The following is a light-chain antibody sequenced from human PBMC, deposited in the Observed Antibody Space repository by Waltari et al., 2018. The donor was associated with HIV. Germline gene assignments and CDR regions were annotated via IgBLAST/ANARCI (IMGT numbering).Light chain of an antibody. J-gene: IGKJ4*01. V-gene: IGKV1-39*01. CDR1: QSISNY. CDR3: LQSYSSRPLT. Sequence: DIQMTQSTSSLTASIGDTITITCRAFQSISNYVSWYQQKPGQAPKLLIYGASSLHSGVPSRFSGSGSGTDFTLTITSLQPEDFAIYYCLQSYSSRPLTFGGGTRVDIK. CDR2: GAS.